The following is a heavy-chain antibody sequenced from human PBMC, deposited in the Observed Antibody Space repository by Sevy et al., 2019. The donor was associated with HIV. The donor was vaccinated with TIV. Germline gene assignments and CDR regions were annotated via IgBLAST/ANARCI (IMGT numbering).Heavy chain of an antibody. V-gene: IGHV5-51*01. CDR2: IYPGDSDT. J-gene: IGHJ4*02. CDR1: GYSFTSYW. CDR3: ASSRYSSGYPYYFDY. D-gene: IGHD3-22*01. Sequence: GESLKISCKGSGYSFTSYWIGWVRQMPGKGLEWMGIIYPGDSDTRYSPSFQGQVTISADKSISTAYLQWSSLKASDTAMCYCASSRYSSGYPYYFDYWGQGTLVTVS.